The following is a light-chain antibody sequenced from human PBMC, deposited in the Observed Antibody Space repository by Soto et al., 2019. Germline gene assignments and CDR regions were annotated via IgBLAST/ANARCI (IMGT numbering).Light chain of an antibody. V-gene: IGKV3-15*01. CDR3: QQYTDWPWT. Sequence: ETVMTQSPATLSVSPGERATLSCRASQSVNSNLAWYQQKPGQAPRLLIYGASTRATGIPARFSGSGSGTEFTLTISGLQSEDFAVYYCQQYTDWPWTFGQGTKVAIK. CDR2: GAS. CDR1: QSVNSN. J-gene: IGKJ1*01.